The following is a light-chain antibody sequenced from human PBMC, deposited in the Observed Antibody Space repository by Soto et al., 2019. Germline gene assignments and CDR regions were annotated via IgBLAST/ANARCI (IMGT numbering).Light chain of an antibody. J-gene: IGKJ2*01. V-gene: IGKV1-6*01. CDR2: AAS. CDR3: LQDYSYPYT. Sequence: IQMTQSPSSLSASVGDTVTITCRTSQGIRNDLGWYQQKPGKAPKLLIYAASSLQGGVPSRFSGSGSGSDFTLTISSLQSEDFATYYCLQDYSYPYTFGQGTKLEIK. CDR1: QGIRND.